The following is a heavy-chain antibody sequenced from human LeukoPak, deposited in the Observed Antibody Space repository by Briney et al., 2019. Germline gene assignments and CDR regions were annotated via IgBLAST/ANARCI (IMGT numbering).Heavy chain of an antibody. CDR3: ARRGSGYSYGSFDY. CDR2: IKQDGSEK. Sequence: GGSLRLSCAASGFTFSSYAMHWVRQAPGKGLEWVANIKQDGSEKYYVDSVKGRFTISRDNAKNSLYLQMNSLRAEDTAVYYCARRGSGYSYGSFDYWGQGTLVTVSS. V-gene: IGHV3-7*01. J-gene: IGHJ4*02. CDR1: GFTFSSYA. D-gene: IGHD5-18*01.